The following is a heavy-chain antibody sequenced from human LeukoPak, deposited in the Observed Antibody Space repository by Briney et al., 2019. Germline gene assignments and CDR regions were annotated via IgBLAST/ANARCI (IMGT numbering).Heavy chain of an antibody. CDR1: GGTFSSYA. CDR2: IIPILGIA. V-gene: IGHV1-69*04. Sequence: SVKVSCKASGGTFSSYAISWVRQAPGQGLEWMGRIIPILGIANYAQKFQGRVAITADKSTSTAYMELSSLRSEDTAVYYCASRIGDHTYYDSAWGQGTLDTVSS. D-gene: IGHD3-16*01. CDR3: ASRIGDHTYYDSA. J-gene: IGHJ5*02.